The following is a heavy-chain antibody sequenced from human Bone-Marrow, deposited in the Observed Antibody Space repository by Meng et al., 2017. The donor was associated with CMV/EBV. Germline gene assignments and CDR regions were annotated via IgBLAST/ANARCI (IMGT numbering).Heavy chain of an antibody. CDR2: IHSDGTGT. V-gene: IGHV3-74*01. CDR3: ARDPTTEYYYYGMDF. Sequence: GESLKISCAASGFSLSGYWMHWVRQAPGKGLVWVSRIHSDGTGTSYADSVKGRFTISRDNAKNTLYLQMNSLRAEDTAVYYCARDPTTEYYYYGMDFWGQGTTVTVSS. CDR1: GFSLSGYW. J-gene: IGHJ6*02. D-gene: IGHD2/OR15-2a*01.